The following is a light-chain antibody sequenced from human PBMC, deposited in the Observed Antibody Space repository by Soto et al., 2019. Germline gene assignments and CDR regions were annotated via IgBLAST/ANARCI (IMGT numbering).Light chain of an antibody. Sequence: DIQMTQSPSYLSASVGDRVTITCRASQTISSYLNWYQQKPGKAPKLLIYTASRLQSGVPSRFSGTESGTDFTLTISSLQPEDFATYYSQQSYSTPLTFGGGTKVDIK. J-gene: IGKJ4*01. CDR3: QQSYSTPLT. CDR1: QTISSY. CDR2: TAS. V-gene: IGKV1-39*01.